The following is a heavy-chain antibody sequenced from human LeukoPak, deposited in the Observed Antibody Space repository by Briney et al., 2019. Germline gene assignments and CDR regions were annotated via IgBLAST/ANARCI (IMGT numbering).Heavy chain of an antibody. CDR1: GGSFSGYY. CDR3: ARGYCGGDCYSYYSYYYGMDV. V-gene: IGHV4-34*01. Sequence: SETLSLTCAVYGGSFSGYYWSWIRQPPGKGLEWIGEINHSGSTNYNPSLKSRVTISVDTSKNQFSLKLSSVTAADTAVYYCARGYCGGDCYSYYSYYYGMDVWGQGTTVTVSS. J-gene: IGHJ6*02. D-gene: IGHD2-21*02. CDR2: INHSGST.